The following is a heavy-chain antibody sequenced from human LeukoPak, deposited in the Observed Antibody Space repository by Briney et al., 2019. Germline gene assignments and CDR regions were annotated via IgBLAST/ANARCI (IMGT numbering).Heavy chain of an antibody. CDR2: INWDGKST. J-gene: IGHJ4*02. CDR3: VKDYFVSGSFIGYFDY. CDR1: GFTFADCA. V-gene: IGHV3-43D*03. Sequence: PGGSLRLSCVASGFTFADCAMHWVRQAPGKGLEWVSLINWDGKSTSYADSVKGRFTISRDDSKNSLYLQMSGLRPEDSGFYYCVKDYFVSGSFIGYFDYWGQGTLVTVSS. D-gene: IGHD3-10*01.